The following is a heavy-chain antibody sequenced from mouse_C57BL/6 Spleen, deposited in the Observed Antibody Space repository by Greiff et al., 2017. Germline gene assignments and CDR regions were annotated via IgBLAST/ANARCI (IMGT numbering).Heavy chain of an antibody. CDR2: GSSSSSTM. J-gene: IGHJ3*01. D-gene: IGHD2-4*01. CDR3: ARRDYDRVGWFAV. CDR1: GSTFSDSG. V-gene: IGHV5-17*01. Sequence: ELQLVEPGGGLVKPGGSLKLPCAAPGSTFSDSGLHWVRQGPENGMEWVGKGSSSSSTMYNTDTVTSRFTISRDNAKNKMFLQMTRLRSEDTAMDYCARRDYDRVGWFAVWGKGTLVTVSA.